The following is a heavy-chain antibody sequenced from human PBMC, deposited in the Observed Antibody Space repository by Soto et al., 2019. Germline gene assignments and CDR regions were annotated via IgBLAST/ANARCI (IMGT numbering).Heavy chain of an antibody. CDR2: INHSGST. CDR1: GETFSGYY. V-gene: IGHV4-34*01. J-gene: IGHJ4*02. CDR3: ARGCGRSSTSCYYFY. Sequence: SETLSLTCAVYGETFSGYYGSWIRQPPGKGLEWIGEINHSGSTNYNPSLKSRVTISVDTSKNQFSLKLSSVTAADTAVYYCARGCGRSSTSCYYFYWGQGTLVTVSS. D-gene: IGHD2-2*01.